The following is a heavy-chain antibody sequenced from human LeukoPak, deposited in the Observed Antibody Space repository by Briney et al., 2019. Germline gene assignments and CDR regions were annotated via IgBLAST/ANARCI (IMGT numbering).Heavy chain of an antibody. J-gene: IGHJ6*03. CDR2: IVGSGGKT. Sequence: GGSLRLSCAASGFTFSNYAMSWVRQAPGKGLEWVSGIVGSGGKTNYADSVKGRFTVSRDNSKNTLHLQMNSLRVEDTAAYYCAKDGVVGARRNYTDARGKGTTVTVSS. D-gene: IGHD1-26*01. V-gene: IGHV3-23*01. CDR1: GFTFSNYA. CDR3: AKDGVVGARRNYTDA.